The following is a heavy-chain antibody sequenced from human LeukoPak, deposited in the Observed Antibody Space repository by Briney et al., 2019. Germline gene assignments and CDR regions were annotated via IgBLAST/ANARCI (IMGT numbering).Heavy chain of an antibody. Sequence: GGSLRLSCVGAGLPFSDFHMSWIRQAPGKGLQWVSYITSGGGFKYYADSVKGRFSISRDDSKNSVFLQMNSLRVEDTAVYYCARVRPGSSGSYYRTSWGQGTPVTVSS. CDR1: GLPFSDFH. V-gene: IGHV3-11*04. J-gene: IGHJ4*02. D-gene: IGHD3-22*01. CDR3: ARVRPGSSGSYYRTS. CDR2: ITSGGGFK.